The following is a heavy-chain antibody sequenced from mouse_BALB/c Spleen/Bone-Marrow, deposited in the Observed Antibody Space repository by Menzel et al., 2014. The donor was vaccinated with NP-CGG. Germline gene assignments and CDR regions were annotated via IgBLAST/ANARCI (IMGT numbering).Heavy chain of an antibody. Sequence: VQLQQFGAEFVRPGALVKLSCNASGFNIKDYYMHWVKQRPEQGLEWIGWIDPENGNTIYDPKFPGKASITADTSSNTAYLQLSSLTSEDTAVYYCTRWVYYGSSYFDYWGQGTTLTVSS. J-gene: IGHJ2*01. CDR1: GFNIKDYY. V-gene: IGHV14-1*02. CDR2: IDPENGNT. D-gene: IGHD1-1*01. CDR3: TRWVYYGSSYFDY.